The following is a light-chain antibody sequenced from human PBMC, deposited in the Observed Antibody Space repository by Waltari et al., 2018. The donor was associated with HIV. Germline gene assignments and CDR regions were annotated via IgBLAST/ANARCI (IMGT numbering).Light chain of an antibody. CDR1: SLRSYY. V-gene: IGLV3-19*01. Sequence: SSELTQDPAVSVALGQTVRITCQGDSLRSYYASWYQQKPGQAPVLVIYGKNNRPSGIPDRFSGSSSGNTASLTITGAQAEDEADYYCNSRDSSGNHWVFGGETKLTVL. CDR3: NSRDSSGNHWV. CDR2: GKN. J-gene: IGLJ3*02.